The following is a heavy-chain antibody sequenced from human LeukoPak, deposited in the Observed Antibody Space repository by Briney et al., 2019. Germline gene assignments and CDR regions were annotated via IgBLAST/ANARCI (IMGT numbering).Heavy chain of an antibody. D-gene: IGHD3-9*01. CDR3: ARVDILTGYYGGS. CDR1: GGSISSGGYY. V-gene: IGHV4-31*03. CDR2: IYYSGNT. J-gene: IGHJ5*02. Sequence: SETLSLTCTVSGGSISSGGYYWSWIRQHPGRGLEWIGYIYYSGNTYYNPSLKSRVTISVDTSKNQFSLRLSSVTAADTAVYYCARVDILTGYYGGSWGQGTLVTVPS.